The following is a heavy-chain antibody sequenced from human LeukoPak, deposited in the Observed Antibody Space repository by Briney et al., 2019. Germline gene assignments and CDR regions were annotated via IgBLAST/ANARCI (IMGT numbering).Heavy chain of an antibody. Sequence: SETLSLTCTVSGGSISSYYWSWIRQPPGKGLEWIGYIYYSGSTNYNPSLKGRVTMSVDTSKNQFSLKLSPVTAADTAVYYCVGWSATRIDYWGQGTLVTVSS. J-gene: IGHJ4*02. CDR2: IYYSGST. V-gene: IGHV4-59*03. CDR1: GGSISSYY. CDR3: VGWSATRIDY. D-gene: IGHD3-3*01.